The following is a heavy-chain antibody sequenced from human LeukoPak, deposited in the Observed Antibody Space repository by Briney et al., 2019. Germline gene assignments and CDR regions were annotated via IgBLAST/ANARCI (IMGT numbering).Heavy chain of an antibody. Sequence: GGSLRLSCAASGFTFSSYWMSWVRQAPGKGLEWVANIKQDGSEKYYVDSVKGRFTISRDNAKNSLYPQMNSLRAEDTAVYYCVRDDDRPDNGLDYWGQGTLVTVSS. CDR2: IKQDGSEK. V-gene: IGHV3-7*01. CDR1: GFTFSSYW. CDR3: VRDDDRPDNGLDY. D-gene: IGHD3-22*01. J-gene: IGHJ4*02.